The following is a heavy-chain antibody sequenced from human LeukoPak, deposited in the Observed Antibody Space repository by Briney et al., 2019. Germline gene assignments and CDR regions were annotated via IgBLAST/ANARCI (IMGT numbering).Heavy chain of an antibody. Sequence: GGSLRLSCAASGFTFSSYAMNWVRQAPGKGLEWVSGISGNSGNTYYAESAKGRFTISRDNSKKTLYLQMNSLRAEDTAMYYCATRVMIAITTRGAFHIWGQGTMVTVSS. CDR1: GFTFSSYA. V-gene: IGHV3-23*01. D-gene: IGHD3-16*01. J-gene: IGHJ3*02. CDR2: ISGNSGNT. CDR3: ATRVMIAITTRGAFHI.